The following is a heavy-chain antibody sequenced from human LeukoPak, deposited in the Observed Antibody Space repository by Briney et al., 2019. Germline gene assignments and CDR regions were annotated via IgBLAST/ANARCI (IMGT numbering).Heavy chain of an antibody. J-gene: IGHJ4*02. CDR1: GYTFTSYY. D-gene: IGHD6-13*01. CDR3: ARRYDSSWASDY. Sequence: ASVKVSCKASGYTFTSYYMHWVRQAPGQGLEWMGWISAYNGNTNYAQKFQGRVTMTTDTSTSTAYMELRSLRSDDTAVYYCARRYDSSWASDYWGQGTLVTVSS. CDR2: ISAYNGNT. V-gene: IGHV1-18*04.